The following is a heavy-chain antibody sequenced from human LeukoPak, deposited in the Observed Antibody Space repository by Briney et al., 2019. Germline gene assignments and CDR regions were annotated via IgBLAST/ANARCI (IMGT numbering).Heavy chain of an antibody. CDR3: VRAYPPLRTSAAGDH. D-gene: IGHD6-25*01. V-gene: IGHV3-21*01. CDR1: GFTFNDCD. J-gene: IGHJ4*02. CDR2: ISCRTSPT. Sequence: GGSLRLSCTASGFTFNDCDMNWVRQAPGRGLEWVSAISCRTSPTYYADSVKGRFTISRDNAKNSVYLQMDSLRAEDTAVYYCVRAYPPLRTSAAGDHGGRGTLVIVPS.